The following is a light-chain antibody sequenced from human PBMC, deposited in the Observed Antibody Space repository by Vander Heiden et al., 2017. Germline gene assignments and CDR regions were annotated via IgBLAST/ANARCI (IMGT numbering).Light chain of an antibody. J-gene: IGLJ3*02. Sequence: HSVLTQPPSASATPGQRVTISCSGSSSNIGDNTVNWYQQVPGTAPKLLIYSTNQRPSGVPDRFSGSTSGTSGTLAISGLQSEDEADYYCASWDDSLNGWVFGGGTKLTVL. CDR1: SSNIGDNT. CDR3: ASWDDSLNGWV. CDR2: STN. V-gene: IGLV1-44*01.